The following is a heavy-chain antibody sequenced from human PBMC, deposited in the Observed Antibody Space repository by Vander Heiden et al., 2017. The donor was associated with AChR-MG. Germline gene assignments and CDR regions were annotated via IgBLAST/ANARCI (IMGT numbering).Heavy chain of an antibody. CDR1: GFTFSSYG. V-gene: IGHV3-30*18. CDR3: AKALSSSWYQVYYYYGMDV. CDR2: ISYDGSNK. Sequence: QVQLVESGGGVVQPGRSLRLSCAASGFTFSSYGMHWVRQAPGKGLEWVAVISYDGSNKNYADSVKGRFTISRDNSKNTLYLQMNSLRAEDTAVYYCAKALSSSWYQVYYYYGMDVWGQGTTVTVSS. D-gene: IGHD6-13*01. J-gene: IGHJ6*02.